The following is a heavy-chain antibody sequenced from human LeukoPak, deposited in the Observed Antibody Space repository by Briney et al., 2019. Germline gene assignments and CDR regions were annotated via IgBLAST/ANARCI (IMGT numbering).Heavy chain of an antibody. D-gene: IGHD3-22*01. J-gene: IGHJ4*02. CDR1: GFTFSSYA. CDR2: ISGSGDNT. CDR3: AKGSYYDSSGSFYFDY. V-gene: IGHV3-23*01. Sequence: GGSLRLSCAASGFTFSSYAMSWVRQAPGKGLEWVSGISGSGDNTYYVDSVKGRFTISRDNSKNTLYVQVNSLGTEDTAAYYCAKGSYYDSSGSFYFDYWGQGTLVTVSS.